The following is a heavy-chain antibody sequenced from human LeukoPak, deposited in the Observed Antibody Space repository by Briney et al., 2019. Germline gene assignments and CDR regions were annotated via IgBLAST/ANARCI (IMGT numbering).Heavy chain of an antibody. D-gene: IGHD1-1*01. CDR3: ARGPPRGKYYYMDV. J-gene: IGHJ6*03. Sequence: QAGGSLRLSCAASGFTFSSFDMHWVRQPTGQGLEWVSTIGTASDTYYQGSVEGRFTLSRDNAKNSLYLQMNSLTAGDTAVYYCARGPPRGKYYYMDVWGKGTTVTVSS. CDR1: GFTFSSFD. V-gene: IGHV3-13*01. CDR2: IGTASDT.